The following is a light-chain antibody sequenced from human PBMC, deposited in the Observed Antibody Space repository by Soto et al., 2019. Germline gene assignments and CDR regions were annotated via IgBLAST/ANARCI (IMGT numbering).Light chain of an antibody. J-gene: IGKJ2*02. V-gene: IGKV3D-20*02. Sequence: EIVLTQSPGTLSLSPGERGNISCRASQNIRTSNLAWFQQKPDQAPRLLIYDTSNRATGTPDRFSGRGSGTEFTLSISRLEPEDFAVYYCQQYNNWPRCTFGQGTKLEIK. CDR1: QNIRTSN. CDR3: QQYNNWPRCT. CDR2: DTS.